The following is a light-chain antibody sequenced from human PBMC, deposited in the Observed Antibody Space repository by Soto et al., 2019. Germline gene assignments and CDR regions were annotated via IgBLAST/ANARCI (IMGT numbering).Light chain of an antibody. CDR2: AAS. V-gene: IGKV1-39*01. Sequence: DIQMTQSPSSLSASVGERVTITCRASQTISSYLNWYQQKPGKAPKLLIYAASNLQSGVPARFSGSGSGTDFTLTISSLQPEDVATFYCQQTYSSPLTFGGGTKVEIK. J-gene: IGKJ4*01. CDR3: QQTYSSPLT. CDR1: QTISSY.